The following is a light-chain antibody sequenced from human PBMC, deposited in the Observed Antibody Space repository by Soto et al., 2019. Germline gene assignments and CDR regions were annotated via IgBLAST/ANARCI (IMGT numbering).Light chain of an antibody. Sequence: QSALTQPASVSGSPGQSITISCTGTSSDVGGYNYVAWYQQHPGKAPKLMIYEVSNRPSGVSNRFSGSKSGNTASLTISGLQAEDEADYYCISYTSRSTCVFGSGTKVTVL. V-gene: IGLV2-14*01. CDR1: SSDVGGYNY. CDR2: EVS. J-gene: IGLJ1*01. CDR3: ISYTSRSTCV.